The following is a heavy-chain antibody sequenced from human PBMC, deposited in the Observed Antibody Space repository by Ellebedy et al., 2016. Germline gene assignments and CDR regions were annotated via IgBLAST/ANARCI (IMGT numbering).Heavy chain of an antibody. CDR2: IYYSGST. Sequence: SETLSLTCSIYGGSFSGYYWSWIRQPPGKGLEWIGYIYYSGSTNYNPSLKSRVTISVDTSKNQFSLKLSSVTAADTAVYYCARVKNDFWSGYYPRKYYFDYWGQGTLVTVSS. J-gene: IGHJ4*02. D-gene: IGHD3-3*01. CDR1: GGSFSGYY. CDR3: ARVKNDFWSGYYPRKYYFDY. V-gene: IGHV4-59*12.